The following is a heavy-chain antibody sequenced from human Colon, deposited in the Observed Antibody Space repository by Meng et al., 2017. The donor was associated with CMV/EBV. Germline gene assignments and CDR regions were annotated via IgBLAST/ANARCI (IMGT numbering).Heavy chain of an antibody. V-gene: IGHV1-18*01. CDR1: GYTFTSYG. J-gene: IGHJ5*02. D-gene: IGHD3-10*01. Sequence: SCKASGYTFTSYGISWVRQAPGQGLEWVGWISAYNGNTNYAQKLQGRVTMTTDTSTSTAYMELRSLRSDDTAVYYCARMKLPWFGFDPWGQGTLVTVSS. CDR3: ARMKLPWFGFDP. CDR2: ISAYNGNT.